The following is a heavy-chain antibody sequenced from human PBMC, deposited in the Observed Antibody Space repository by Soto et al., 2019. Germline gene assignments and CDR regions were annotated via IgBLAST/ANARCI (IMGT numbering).Heavy chain of an antibody. CDR2: IWYDGSNK. D-gene: IGHD5-12*01. CDR3: AREWSVANPGY. V-gene: IGHV3-33*01. CDR1: GFTFSSYG. J-gene: IGHJ4*02. Sequence: PGGSLRLSCAASGFTFSSYGMHWVRQAPGKGLEWVAVIWYDGSNKYYADSVKGRFTISRDNSKNTLYLQMNSLRPEDTAVHYCAREWSVANPGYWGQGTQVTVSS.